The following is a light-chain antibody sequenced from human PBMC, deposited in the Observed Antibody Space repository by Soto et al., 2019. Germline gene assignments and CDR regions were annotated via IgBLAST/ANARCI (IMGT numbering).Light chain of an antibody. V-gene: IGLV2-11*01. J-gene: IGLJ3*02. Sequence: QPVLTQPRSVSGSPGQSVTISCTGTSSDVGGYNYVSWYQQHPGKAPKLMIYDVSKRPSGVPDRFFGSKSGNTASLTISGLQAEDEADYYCCSYAGDYTWVFGGGTKLTVL. CDR1: SSDVGGYNY. CDR3: CSYAGDYTWV. CDR2: DVS.